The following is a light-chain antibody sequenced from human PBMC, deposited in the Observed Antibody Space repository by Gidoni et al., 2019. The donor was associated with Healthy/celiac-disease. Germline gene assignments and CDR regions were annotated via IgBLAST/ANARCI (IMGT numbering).Light chain of an antibody. J-gene: IGKJ2*01. CDR1: QSISSW. CDR3: QQYNSYSRVYT. V-gene: IGKV1-5*03. Sequence: DIQMTQSPSTLSAPVGDRVTITCRASQSISSWLAWYQQKPGKAPKLLIYKASSLESGVPSRFSGSGSGTEFTLTISSLQPDDFATYYCQQYNSYSRVYTFGQXTKLEIK. CDR2: KAS.